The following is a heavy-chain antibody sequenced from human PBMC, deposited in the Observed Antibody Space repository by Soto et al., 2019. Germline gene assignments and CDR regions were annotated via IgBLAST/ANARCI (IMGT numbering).Heavy chain of an antibody. J-gene: IGHJ4*02. CDR3: ATDRGGSPFDY. CDR1: GFTFSRYG. D-gene: IGHD1-26*01. Sequence: QVQLVESGGGVVQPGRSLRLSCSASGFTFSRYGMHWVRQAPGKGLEWVAVIWSDGSNKKYADPVKDRFTISRDNYKNTLYLQMNSLRAEDTAVYYCATDRGGSPFDYWGQGTLVTVSS. CDR2: IWSDGSNK. V-gene: IGHV3-33*01.